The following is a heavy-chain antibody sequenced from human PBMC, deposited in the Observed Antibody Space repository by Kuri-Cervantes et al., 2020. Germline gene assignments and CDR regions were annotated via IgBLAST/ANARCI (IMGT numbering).Heavy chain of an antibody. V-gene: IGHV4-34*01. Sequence: SQTLSLTCAVYGGSFSGYYWSWIRQPPGKGLEWIGEINHSGSTNYNPSLKSRVTISVDTSKDQFSLKLRSVTAADTAVYYCAREGQQYSYGYNAFDIWGQGTMVTVSS. CDR2: INHSGST. CDR3: AREGQQYSYGYNAFDI. D-gene: IGHD5-18*01. CDR1: GGSFSGYY. J-gene: IGHJ3*02.